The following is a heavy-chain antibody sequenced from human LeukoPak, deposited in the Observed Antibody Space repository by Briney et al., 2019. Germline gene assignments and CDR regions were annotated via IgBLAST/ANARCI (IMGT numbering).Heavy chain of an antibody. V-gene: IGHV4-61*01. CDR2: IYYSGST. CDR1: GYSISSGYY. D-gene: IGHD1-26*01. CDR3: ARASGSYLRRRPFDY. Sequence: SETLSLTCTVSGYSISSGYYWGWIRQPPGKGLEWIGYIYYSGSTNYNPSLKSRVTISVDTSKNQFSLKLSSVTAADTAVYYCARASGSYLRRRPFDYWGQGTLVTVSS. J-gene: IGHJ4*02.